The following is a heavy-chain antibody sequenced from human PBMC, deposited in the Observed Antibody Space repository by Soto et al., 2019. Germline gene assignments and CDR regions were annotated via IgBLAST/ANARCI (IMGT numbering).Heavy chain of an antibody. J-gene: IGHJ4*02. CDR2: INHSGST. Sequence: PSETLSLTCAVYGGSFSGYYRSWIRQPPGKGLEWIGEINHSGSTNYNPSLKSRVTMSVDTSNNQFSLKMSSVAAADTAVYYCARHSNRNYGLYYFDYWGLGALVTVSS. V-gene: IGHV4-34*01. CDR3: ARHSNRNYGLYYFDY. CDR1: GGSFSGYY. D-gene: IGHD4-4*01.